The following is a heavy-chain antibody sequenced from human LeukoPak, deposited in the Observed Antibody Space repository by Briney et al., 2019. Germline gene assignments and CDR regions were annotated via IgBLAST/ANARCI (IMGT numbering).Heavy chain of an antibody. CDR3: ARDSRAPRGSGWGVVDY. CDR2: INPNSGGT. V-gene: IGHV1-2*02. CDR1: GYTFTGYY. Sequence: ASVKVSCKTSGYTFTGYYMHWVRQAPGQGLEWMGWINPNSGGTNYAQKFQGRVTMTRDTSISTAYMELSRLRSDDTAVYYCARDSRAPRGSGWGVVDYWGQGTLVTVSS. J-gene: IGHJ4*02. D-gene: IGHD6-19*01.